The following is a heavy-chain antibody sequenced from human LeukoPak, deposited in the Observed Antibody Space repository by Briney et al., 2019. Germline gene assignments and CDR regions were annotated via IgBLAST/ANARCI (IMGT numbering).Heavy chain of an antibody. Sequence: GRSLRLSCAASGFTFDDYAMHWVRQAPGKGLEWVSGISWNSGSIGYADSVKGRFTISRDNAKNSLYLQMNSLRAEDTALYYCAKGAYSYGYYSDYWGQGTLVTVSS. J-gene: IGHJ4*02. CDR2: ISWNSGSI. V-gene: IGHV3-9*01. CDR1: GFTFDDYA. CDR3: AKGAYSYGYYSDY. D-gene: IGHD5-18*01.